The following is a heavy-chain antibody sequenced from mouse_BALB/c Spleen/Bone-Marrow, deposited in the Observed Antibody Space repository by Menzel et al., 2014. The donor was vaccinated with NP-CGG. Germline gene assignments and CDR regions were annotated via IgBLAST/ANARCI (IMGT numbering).Heavy chain of an antibody. J-gene: IGHJ2*01. D-gene: IGHD2-4*01. V-gene: IGHV3-2*02. CDR1: GYSITSDYA. Sequence: EVKLVESGPGLVKPSQSLSLTCTVTGYSITSDYAWNWIRQFPGNKLEWMGYISYSGSTSYNPSLKSRISITRDTSKNQFFLQLNSVTTEDTATYYCARYDYDVGYFDYWGQSTTLTVSS. CDR2: ISYSGST. CDR3: ARYDYDVGYFDY.